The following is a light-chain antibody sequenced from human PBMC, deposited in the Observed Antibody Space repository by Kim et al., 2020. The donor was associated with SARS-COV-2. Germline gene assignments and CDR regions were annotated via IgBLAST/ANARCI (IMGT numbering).Light chain of an antibody. V-gene: IGLV3-1*01. CDR3: QAWDSSTAV. J-gene: IGLJ3*02. CDR2: QDS. CDR1: NLGDKY. Sequence: SYELTQPPSVSVSPGQTDSITCSGDNLGDKYACWYQQKPGQSPVLVIYQDSKRPSGIPERFSGSNSGNTATLTISGTQAMDEADYYGQAWDSSTAVFGGG.